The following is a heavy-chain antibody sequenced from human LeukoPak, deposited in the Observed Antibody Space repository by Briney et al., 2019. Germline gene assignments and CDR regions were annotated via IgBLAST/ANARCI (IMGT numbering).Heavy chain of an antibody. D-gene: IGHD4-17*01. Sequence: GGSLRLSCAASGFTFSSYSMNWVRQAPGKGLEWVSSITSSSYIYYADLVKGRFTISRDNAKNSLYLQMNSLRAEDTAVYYCARDLVLYGDYWGQGTLVTVSS. CDR3: ARDLVLYGDY. V-gene: IGHV3-21*01. J-gene: IGHJ4*02. CDR2: ITSSSYI. CDR1: GFTFSSYS.